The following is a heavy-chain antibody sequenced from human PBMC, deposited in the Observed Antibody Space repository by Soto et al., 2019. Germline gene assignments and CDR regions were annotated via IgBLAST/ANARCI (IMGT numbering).Heavy chain of an antibody. CDR2: IFSNDEK. CDR1: GFSLSNARMG. Sequence: SGPTLVNPTETLTLTCTVSGFSLSNARMGVSWIRQPPGKALEWLAHIFSNDEKSYSTSLKSRLTISKDTSKSQVVLTMTNMDPAQTATYYCARMPDGYSSSWSTRMDVWGQGTTVTVSS. CDR3: ARMPDGYSSSWSTRMDV. J-gene: IGHJ6*02. D-gene: IGHD6-13*01. V-gene: IGHV2-26*01.